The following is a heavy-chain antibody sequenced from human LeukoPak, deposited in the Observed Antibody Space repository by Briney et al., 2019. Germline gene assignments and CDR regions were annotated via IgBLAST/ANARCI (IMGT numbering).Heavy chain of an antibody. CDR2: T. Sequence: GGSLRLSCAVSGFNVRTSYMSWVRQAPGKGLEWVSVTYYGDSVRGRFSISRDNSKNMVYLQMNNLRAEDTAVYFCARDFFDFWSGSWVWGQGTLVTVSS. V-gene: IGHV3-53*01. J-gene: IGHJ4*01. CDR3: ARDFFDFWSGSWV. D-gene: IGHD3-3*01. CDR1: GFNVRTSY.